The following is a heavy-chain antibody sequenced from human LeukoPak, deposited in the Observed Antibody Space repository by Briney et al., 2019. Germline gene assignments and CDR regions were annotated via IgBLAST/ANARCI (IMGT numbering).Heavy chain of an antibody. CDR3: ARGVLRYCSSSRCHIKYHAFDI. J-gene: IGHJ3*02. V-gene: IGHV1-2*02. D-gene: IGHD2-2*01. CDR1: GYTFTGYY. Sequence: ASVKVSCKASGYTFTGYYMHWVRQAPGQGLEWMGWINPNSGGTNYAQKFQGRVTMNRDTSISTDYMELSRLRSDDSAVYYCARGVLRYCSSSRCHIKYHAFDIWGQGTMVTVSS. CDR2: INPNSGGT.